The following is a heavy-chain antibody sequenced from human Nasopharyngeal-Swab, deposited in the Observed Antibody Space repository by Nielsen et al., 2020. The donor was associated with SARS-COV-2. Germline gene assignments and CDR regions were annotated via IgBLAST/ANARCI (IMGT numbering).Heavy chain of an antibody. V-gene: IGHV4-34*01. Sequence: SETLSLTCAVNGGSLSGSSWSWIRQPPGKGLEWIGEISHGGNTKYNPSLNSRVTVGVDTSKNQFSLKLSSVTAADTAVYYCARGLSGVVPSPFLGLGPYFYYYYMDVWGKGTTVTVSS. CDR1: GGSLSGSS. CDR2: ISHGGNT. CDR3: ARGLSGVVPSPFLGLGPYFYYYYMDV. D-gene: IGHD3-16*01. J-gene: IGHJ6*03.